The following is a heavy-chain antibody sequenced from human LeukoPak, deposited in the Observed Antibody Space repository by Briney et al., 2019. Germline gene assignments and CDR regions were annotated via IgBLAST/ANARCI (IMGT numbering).Heavy chain of an antibody. CDR3: ARDRPHNWFDP. V-gene: IGHV3-74*01. CDR1: GFTFSDHW. J-gene: IGHJ5*02. Sequence: GGSLRLSCAASGFTFSDHWMHWVRQAPGKGLVWVSGIDTDGSTTRYADSVKGRFTISRDNAKNTLYLQMNTLRAEDTAVYYCARDRPHNWFDPWGQGTLVTVSS. CDR2: IDTDGSTT.